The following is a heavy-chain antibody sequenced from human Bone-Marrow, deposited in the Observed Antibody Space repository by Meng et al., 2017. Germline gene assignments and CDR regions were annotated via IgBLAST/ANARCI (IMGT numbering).Heavy chain of an antibody. CDR1: GFIFSDYY. CDR3: AREAGWLHLLDY. D-gene: IGHD5-24*01. V-gene: IGHV3-11*04. Sequence: GGSLRLSCAASGFIFSDYYMSWIRQAPGKGLEWVSYMSRSGTLIYYADSVKGRFTISRDNAKNSLYLQMNSLRAEDTAVYYCAREAGWLHLLDYWGQGALVTVSS. J-gene: IGHJ4*02. CDR2: MSRSGTLI.